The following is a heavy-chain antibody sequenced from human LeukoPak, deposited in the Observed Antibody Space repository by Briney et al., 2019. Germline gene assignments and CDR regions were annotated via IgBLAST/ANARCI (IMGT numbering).Heavy chain of an antibody. J-gene: IGHJ4*02. V-gene: IGHV3-33*06. Sequence: GRSLRLSCAASGFTFSSFGMHWVRQAPGKGLEWVAVKWSDGSNQYYADSVKGRFTISRDNSKNTLYLQVNSLRAEDTAVYYCAKGGKWDVTPFDYWGQGTLVTVSS. CDR2: KWSDGSNQ. CDR1: GFTFSSFG. CDR3: AKGGKWDVTPFDY. D-gene: IGHD1-26*01.